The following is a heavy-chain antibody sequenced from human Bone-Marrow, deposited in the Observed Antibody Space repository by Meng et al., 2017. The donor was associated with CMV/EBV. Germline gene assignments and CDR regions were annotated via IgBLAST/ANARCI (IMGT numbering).Heavy chain of an antibody. D-gene: IGHD3-10*01. CDR1: GYTFTGYY. CDR2: INPNSGGT. CDR3: ARVPAYYYGSGIQTLFDY. J-gene: IGHJ4*02. Sequence: ASVKVSCKASGYTFTGYYMHWVRQAPGQGLEWMGWINPNSGGTNYAQKFQGRVTMTRDTSISTAYMELSSLRSEDTAVYYCARVPAYYYGSGIQTLFDYWGQGTRVTVSS. V-gene: IGHV1-2*02.